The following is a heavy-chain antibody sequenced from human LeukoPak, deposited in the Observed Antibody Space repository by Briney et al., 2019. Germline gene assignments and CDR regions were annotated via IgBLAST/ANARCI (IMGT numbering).Heavy chain of an antibody. Sequence: SEALSLTCTVSGSSISSGYYWGWIRQPPGKGLEWIGSIHHSGSTSYNPSLKSRVTISVDTSRNQFSLKLSSVTAADTAVYYCAGEPSIVVVTANFDSWGQGTLVTVSS. CDR3: AGEPSIVVVTANFDS. J-gene: IGHJ4*02. CDR2: IHHSGST. V-gene: IGHV4-38-2*02. D-gene: IGHD2-21*02. CDR1: GSSISSGYY.